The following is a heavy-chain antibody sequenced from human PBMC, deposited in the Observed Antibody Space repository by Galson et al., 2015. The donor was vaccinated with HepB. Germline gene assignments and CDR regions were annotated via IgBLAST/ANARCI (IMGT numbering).Heavy chain of an antibody. V-gene: IGHV1-8*01. Sequence: SVKVSCKASGNTFTSYDINWVRQATGQGLEWMGWMNPNNGNTGYAQNFQGRVTMTRNTSISTAYMELSSLRSEGTAVYYCARWTRLGDCSDTSCSIFEPGYYGMDVWGQGTTVTVSS. J-gene: IGHJ6*02. D-gene: IGHD2-2*01. CDR2: MNPNNGNT. CDR3: ARWTRLGDCSDTSCSIFEPGYYGMDV. CDR1: GNTFTSYD.